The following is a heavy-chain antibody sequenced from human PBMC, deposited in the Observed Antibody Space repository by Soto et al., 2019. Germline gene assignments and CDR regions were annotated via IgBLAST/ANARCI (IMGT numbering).Heavy chain of an antibody. Sequence: QITLKESGPTLVKPTQTLTLTCTFSGFSLSTSGVGVGWLRQPPGRALEWLALLYWDASKRHNPSLKSRPTITKDTAKNQVVLTVTNMDPVDTATYYCAHTSTDPHDFWRDYPTSFDYWGPGTLGTVSS. J-gene: IGHJ4*02. CDR1: GFSLSTSGVG. CDR3: AHTSTDPHDFWRDYPTSFDY. CDR2: LYWDASK. V-gene: IGHV2-5*02. D-gene: IGHD3-3*01.